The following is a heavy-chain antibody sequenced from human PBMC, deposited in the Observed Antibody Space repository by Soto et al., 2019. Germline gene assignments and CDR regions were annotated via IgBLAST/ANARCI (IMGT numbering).Heavy chain of an antibody. Sequence: EVQLLESGGGLVQPGGSLRLSCAASGFTFSSYAMSWVRQAPGKGLEWVSAISGSGGSTYYADSVKGRFTISRDNSKNTLYLQMTSLRAEDTAVYYCAKSVSCSGGSCYSGYYYYGMDVWGQGTTVTVSS. J-gene: IGHJ6*02. CDR3: AKSVSCSGGSCYSGYYYYGMDV. V-gene: IGHV3-23*01. CDR1: GFTFSSYA. D-gene: IGHD2-15*01. CDR2: ISGSGGST.